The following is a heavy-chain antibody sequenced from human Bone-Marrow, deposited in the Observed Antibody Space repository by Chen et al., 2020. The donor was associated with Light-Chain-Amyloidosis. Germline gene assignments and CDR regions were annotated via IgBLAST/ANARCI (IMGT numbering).Heavy chain of an antibody. CDR2: MPTDVTKT. J-gene: IGHJ4*02. CDR3: ARDRGRFSYNRGGLDS. CDR1: GFTLNNYW. V-gene: IGHV3-74*01. Sequence: EVQLVESGGALVQPGGSLRLSCAASGFTLNNYWMHWVRQPPGGGLVWVARMPTDVTKTVYADSVKGRFTVSRDDAKNTLYLEMNSLRVEDTGLYFCARDRGRFSYNRGGLDSWGQGTLVTVSS. D-gene: IGHD3-10*01.